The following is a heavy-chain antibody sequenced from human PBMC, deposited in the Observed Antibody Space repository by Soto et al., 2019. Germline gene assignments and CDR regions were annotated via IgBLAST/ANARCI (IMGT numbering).Heavy chain of an antibody. CDR2: ISGSGGST. D-gene: IGHD6-19*01. J-gene: IGHJ6*02. CDR3: AKCFSGYSRGWYRFGYYYYGMYV. CDR1: GFTFSSYA. Sequence: GGSLRLSCAASGFTFSSYAMSWVRQAPGKGLEWVSAISGSGGSTYYADSVKGRFTISRDNSKNTLYLQMNSLRAEDTAVYYCAKCFSGYSRGWYRFGYYYYGMYVWLQGTTVTVSS. V-gene: IGHV3-23*01.